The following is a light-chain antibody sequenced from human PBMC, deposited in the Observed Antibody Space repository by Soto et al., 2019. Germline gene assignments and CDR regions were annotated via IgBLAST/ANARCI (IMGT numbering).Light chain of an antibody. J-gene: IGKJ1*01. V-gene: IGKV3-20*01. CDR1: QSVSNNY. CDR3: QQYNNYSPT. Sequence: EIVLTQSPGTLSLSPGERATLSCRASQSVSNNYLAWYQQKPGQAPRLLIYGASNRATGIPDRFSGSGSGTEFTLTISSLQPDDFATYYCQQYNNYSPTFGQGTKVDI. CDR2: GAS.